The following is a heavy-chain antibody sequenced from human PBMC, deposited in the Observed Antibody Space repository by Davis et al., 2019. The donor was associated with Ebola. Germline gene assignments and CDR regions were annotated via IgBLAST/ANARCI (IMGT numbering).Heavy chain of an antibody. Sequence: GESLKISCVASGFTFSSYWMHWVRQAPGKGLVWVSRINSDGSSTSYADSVKGRFTISRDNAKNTLYLQMNSLRAEDTAVYYCASGSSGWYYYYYGMDVWGQGTTVTVSS. D-gene: IGHD6-19*01. CDR3: ASGSSGWYYYYYGMDV. CDR2: INSDGSST. CDR1: GFTFSSYW. J-gene: IGHJ6*02. V-gene: IGHV3-74*01.